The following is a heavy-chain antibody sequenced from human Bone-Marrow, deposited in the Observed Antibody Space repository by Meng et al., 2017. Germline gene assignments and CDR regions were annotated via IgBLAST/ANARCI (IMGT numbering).Heavy chain of an antibody. D-gene: IGHD4-23*01. J-gene: IGHJ5*02. CDR2: INPNSGGT. CDR1: GYTFTGYY. V-gene: IGHV1-2*02. Sequence: QVQRGHAGAEVKKPGASVKVSCKASGYTFTGYYMHWVRQAPGQGLEWMGWINPNSGGTNYAQKFQGRVTMTRDTSISTAYMELSRLRSDDTAVYYCARDSATVVTRYWFDPWGQGTLVTVSS. CDR3: ARDSATVVTRYWFDP.